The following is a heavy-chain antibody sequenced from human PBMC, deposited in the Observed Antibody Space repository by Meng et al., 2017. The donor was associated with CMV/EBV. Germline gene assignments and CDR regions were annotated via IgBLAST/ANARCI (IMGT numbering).Heavy chain of an antibody. CDR2: ISYDGSNK. D-gene: IGHD2-2*01. J-gene: IGHJ6*02. V-gene: IGHV3-30-3*01. CDR3: ARDWYCSSTSCLYYYYYGMDV. CDR1: GFTFSNYA. Sequence: GESLKISCAASGFTFSNYAIHWVRQAPGKGLEWVAVISYDGSNKYYTDSVRGRFTISRDNSKNTVYLQMNSLRAEDTAVYYCARDWYCSSTSCLYYYYYGMDVWGQGTTVTVSS.